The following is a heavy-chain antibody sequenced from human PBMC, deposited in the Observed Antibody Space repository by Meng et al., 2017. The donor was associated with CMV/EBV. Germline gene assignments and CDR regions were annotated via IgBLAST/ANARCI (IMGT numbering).Heavy chain of an antibody. V-gene: IGHV1-46*02. Sequence: VQLFQSGAEVAQPRASVKFSVQASGYTFNSYYMHWVRQAPGEGLEWMGLVNPSGGSTSYAQKFQGRQTMTRDTSTSTVYMELSSLRSEDTDVYYCALAEYSSSLFDYWGQGTLVTVSS. J-gene: IGHJ4*02. CDR1: GYTFNSYY. D-gene: IGHD6-13*01. CDR2: VNPSGGST. CDR3: ALAEYSSSLFDY.